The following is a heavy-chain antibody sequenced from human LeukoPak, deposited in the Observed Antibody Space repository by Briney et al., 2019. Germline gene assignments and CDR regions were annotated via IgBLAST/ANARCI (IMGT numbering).Heavy chain of an antibody. D-gene: IGHD1-26*01. CDR3: ATAPERELLDY. CDR2: ISAYGNT. J-gene: IGHJ4*02. CDR1: GYTFTSYG. Sequence: ASVKVSCKASGYTFTSYGISWVRQAPGQWLEWMGWISAYGNTNYAQKLQGRVTMTTDTSTSTAYMELRSLRSDDTAVYYCATAPERELLDYWGQGTLVTVSS. V-gene: IGHV1-18*01.